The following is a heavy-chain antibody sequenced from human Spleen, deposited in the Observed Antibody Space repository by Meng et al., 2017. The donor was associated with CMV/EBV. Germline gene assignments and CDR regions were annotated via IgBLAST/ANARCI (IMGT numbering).Heavy chain of an antibody. J-gene: IGHJ3*02. Sequence: QLQLRASGHGLVKPSETLSLTCTVSGGSISSSSYYWGWIRQPPGKGLEWIGSIYYSGSTYYNPSLKSRVTISVDTSKNQFSLKLSSVTAADTAVYYCARGFGSGWADAFDIWGQGTMVTVSS. V-gene: IGHV4-39*07. CDR1: GGSISSSSYY. CDR3: ARGFGSGWADAFDI. D-gene: IGHD6-19*01. CDR2: IYYSGST.